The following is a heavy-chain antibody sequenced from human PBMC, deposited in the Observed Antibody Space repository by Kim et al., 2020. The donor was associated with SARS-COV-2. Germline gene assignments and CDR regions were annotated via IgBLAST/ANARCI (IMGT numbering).Heavy chain of an antibody. CDR3: AIRPPLWYYDSSGEG. CDR1: GFTFSSYG. D-gene: IGHD3-22*01. Sequence: GGSLRLSCAASGFTFSSYGMHWVRQAPGKGLEWVAVISYDGSNKYYADSVKGRFTISRDNSKNTLYLQMNSLRAEDTAVYYCAIRPPLWYYDSSGEGWGQGTLVTVSS. V-gene: IGHV3-30*03. CDR2: ISYDGSNK. J-gene: IGHJ4*02.